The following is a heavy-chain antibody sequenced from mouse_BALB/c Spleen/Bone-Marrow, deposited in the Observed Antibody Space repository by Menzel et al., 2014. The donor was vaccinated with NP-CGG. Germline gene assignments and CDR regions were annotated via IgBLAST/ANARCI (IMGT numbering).Heavy chain of an antibody. J-gene: IGHJ2*01. CDR2: IRNKANGYTT. D-gene: IGHD1-2*01. CDR1: GFTFTDYY. CDR3: ARDIGRLLFDF. V-gene: IGHV7-3*02. Sequence: EVQLVESGGGLVQPGGSLRLSCATSGFTFTDYYMNWVRQPPGKALEWLGFIRNKANGYTTEYSASVKGLFTISRDNSQSILYLQMNTLRAEDSATYYCARDIGRLLFDFWGQGTTLTVSS.